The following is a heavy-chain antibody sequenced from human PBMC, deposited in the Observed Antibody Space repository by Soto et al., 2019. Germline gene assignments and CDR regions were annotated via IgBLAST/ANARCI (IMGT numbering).Heavy chain of an antibody. CDR2: IDESGDS. Sequence: SETLSLTCTVSGGPIRSSSHYWGWIRQSPGTGLEWIGSIDESGDSYYNPSLKSRVTIFVDTSKNQFSLKLISVTGADSAIYYCAREGGYVDYWGQGTLVTVS. CDR1: GGPIRSSSHY. V-gene: IGHV4-39*02. D-gene: IGHD1-1*01. J-gene: IGHJ4*02. CDR3: AREGGYVDY.